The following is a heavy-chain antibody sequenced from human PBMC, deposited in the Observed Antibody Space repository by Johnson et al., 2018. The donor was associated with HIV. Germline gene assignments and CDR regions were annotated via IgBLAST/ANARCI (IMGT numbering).Heavy chain of an antibody. V-gene: IGHV3-38-3*01. CDR3: ARGKKQWLDEDAFDI. Sequence: VQLVESRGVLVQPGVSLRLSCAASGFTVSSNAMSWVRQAPGKGLEWVTSISGGTTYYADSRKGRFTLSRDNSKNTLYLQMNSLRAEDTAVYYCARGKKQWLDEDAFDIWGQGTMVTVSS. D-gene: IGHD6-19*01. J-gene: IGHJ3*02. CDR2: ISGGTT. CDR1: GFTVSSNA.